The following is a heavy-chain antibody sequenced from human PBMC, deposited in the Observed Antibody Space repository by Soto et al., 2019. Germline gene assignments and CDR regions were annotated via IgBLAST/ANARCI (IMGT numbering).Heavy chain of an antibody. V-gene: IGHV2-5*02. CDR3: AHRRGAYYFDF. CDR1: GFSLTTNGVG. D-gene: IGHD1-26*01. J-gene: IGHJ4*02. Sequence: SGPTLVNPTQTLTLTCTFSGFSLTTNGVGVGWIRQPPGKALEWLALIYWDGDKRYSPSLKSRLTITKDTSKNQVVLTMTNMDPVDTATYYCAHRRGAYYFDFWGLGTLVTVSS. CDR2: IYWDGDK.